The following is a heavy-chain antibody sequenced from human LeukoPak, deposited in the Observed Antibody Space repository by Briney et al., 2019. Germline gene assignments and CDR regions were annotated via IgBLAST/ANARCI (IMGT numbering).Heavy chain of an antibody. CDR1: GASGSGFY. D-gene: IGHD2-15*01. CDR2: IQNSEST. CDR3: ARDWWLGSPSLQGYFFGLDV. Sequence: SETLSLTCTVSGASGSGFYWTWIRQPPGKGLEWIGYIQNSESTDYNPAFKSRATISLDTSKNQVSLRLNSVTSADTAAYYCARDWWLGSPSLQGYFFGLDVWGQGTTVTVSS. J-gene: IGHJ6*02. V-gene: IGHV4-59*02.